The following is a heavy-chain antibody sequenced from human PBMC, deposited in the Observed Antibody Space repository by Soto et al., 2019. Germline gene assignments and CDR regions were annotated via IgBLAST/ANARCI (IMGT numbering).Heavy chain of an antibody. CDR2: MNPNSGKT. J-gene: IGHJ6*03. CDR1: GYTFTSYD. CDR3: AIIRVYGSGSFFKTYYYYMDV. D-gene: IGHD3-10*01. V-gene: IGHV1-8*01. Sequence: QVQLVQSGAEVKKPGASVKVSCKASGYTFTSYDINWVRQATGQGLEWMGWMNPNSGKTGYAQKFQGRVTMTRNTSISKAYMELSSMRSEDKAVYYCAIIRVYGSGSFFKTYYYYMDVWGKGTTVTVSS.